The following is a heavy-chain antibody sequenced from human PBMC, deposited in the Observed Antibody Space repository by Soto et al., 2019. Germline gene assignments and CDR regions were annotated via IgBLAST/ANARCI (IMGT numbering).Heavy chain of an antibody. CDR3: ARAGSMDYYDSSGLDNWFDP. J-gene: IGHJ5*02. V-gene: IGHV3-48*02. D-gene: IGHD3-22*01. CDR1: GFTFSSYS. Sequence: GGSLRLSCAASGFTFSSYSMNWVRQAPGKGLEWVSYISSSSSTIYYADSVKGRFTISRDNAKNSLYLQMNSLRDEDTAVYYCARAGSMDYYDSSGLDNWFDPWGQGTLVTVSS. CDR2: ISSSSSTI.